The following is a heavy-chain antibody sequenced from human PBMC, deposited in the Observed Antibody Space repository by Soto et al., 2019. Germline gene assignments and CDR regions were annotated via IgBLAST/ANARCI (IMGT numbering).Heavy chain of an antibody. V-gene: IGHV1-69*01. CDR3: ARGPYYYASGSYCSREGTV. J-gene: IGHJ6*01. D-gene: IGHD3-10*01. Sequence: SVNVSFKASGGTFSSYSISWVRQAPGQGREWMGGIIPIFGTANYAQKFQGRVTITADESTSTAYMELSSLRSEDTAVYYCARGPYYYASGSYCSREGTVWGQGTPVTVSS. CDR1: GGTFSSYS. CDR2: IIPIFGTA.